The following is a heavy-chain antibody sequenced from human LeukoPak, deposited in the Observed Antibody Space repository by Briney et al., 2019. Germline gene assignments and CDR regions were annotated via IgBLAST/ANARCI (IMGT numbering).Heavy chain of an antibody. CDR3: ARDHDSSGYYYWYFDL. CDR2: IYTSGST. V-gene: IGHV4-4*07. Sequence: SETLSLTCTVSGGSISSYYWSWIRQPAGKGLEWIGRIYTSGSTNYNPSLKSRVTMSVDTSKNQFSLKLSSVTAADTAVYYCARDHDSSGYYYWYFDLWGRGTLVTVSS. D-gene: IGHD3-22*01. CDR1: GGSISSYY. J-gene: IGHJ2*01.